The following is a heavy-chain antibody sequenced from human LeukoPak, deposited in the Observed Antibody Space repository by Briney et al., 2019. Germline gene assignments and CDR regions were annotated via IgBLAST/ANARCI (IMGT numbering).Heavy chain of an antibody. CDR2: VSNSGDPT. V-gene: IGHV3-23*01. J-gene: IGHJ5*02. Sequence: GGSLRLSCAAPGFTFNNFVMSWVRQAPGKGLEWVASVSNSGDPTYYADSGKGRFTISRDNSKNTLYLQMNNLRADDTAVYYCARHPTGFPNWFGPWGQGTLVTVSS. CDR1: GFTFNNFV. D-gene: IGHD2-21*01. CDR3: ARHPTGFPNWFGP.